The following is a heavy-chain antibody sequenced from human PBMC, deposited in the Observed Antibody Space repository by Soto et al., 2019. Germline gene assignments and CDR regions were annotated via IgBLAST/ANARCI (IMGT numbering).Heavy chain of an antibody. CDR1: GGSISSGGYS. Sequence: SETLSLTCAVSGGSISSGGYSGSWIRQPPGKGLEWIGYIYHSGSTYYNPSLKSRVTISVDRSKNQFSLKLSSVTAADTAVYYSARGWGRYYYGSGSPTYYYYGMDVWGQGTTVTVSS. J-gene: IGHJ6*02. CDR3: ARGWGRYYYGSGSPTYYYYGMDV. D-gene: IGHD3-10*01. CDR2: IYHSGST. V-gene: IGHV4-30-2*01.